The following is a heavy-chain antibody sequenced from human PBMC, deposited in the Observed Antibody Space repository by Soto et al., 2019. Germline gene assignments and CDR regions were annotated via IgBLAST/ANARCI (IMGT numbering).Heavy chain of an antibody. CDR1: GYTFTGYY. V-gene: IGHV1-2*02. CDR2: INPNSGGT. J-gene: IGHJ6*02. Sequence: QVQLVQSGAEVKKPGASVKVSCKASGYTFTGYYMHWVRQAPGQGLEWMGWINPNSGGTNYAQKFQGRVTMTRDTSISTAYMELSRLRSDDTAVYYCARGYCTNGVCHGMDVWGQGTTLTVSS. D-gene: IGHD2-8*01. CDR3: ARGYCTNGVCHGMDV.